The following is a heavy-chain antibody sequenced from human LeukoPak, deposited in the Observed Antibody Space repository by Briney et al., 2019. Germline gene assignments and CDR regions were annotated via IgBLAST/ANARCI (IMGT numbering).Heavy chain of an antibody. Sequence: SETLSLTCTVSGGSISSHYWSWIRQPPGKGLEGIGYIYYSGSTNYNPSLKSRVTIPVDTSKNQFSLKLNSLTAADTAVHYCACGYDWFDPSGEESLLTAS. CDR2: IYYSGST. D-gene: IGHD1-1*01. V-gene: IGHV4-59*11. J-gene: IGHJ5*02. CDR1: GGSISSHY. CDR3: ACGYDWFDP.